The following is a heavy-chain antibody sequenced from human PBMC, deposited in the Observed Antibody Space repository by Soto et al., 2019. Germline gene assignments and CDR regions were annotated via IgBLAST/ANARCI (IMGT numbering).Heavy chain of an antibody. D-gene: IGHD6-19*01. V-gene: IGHV6-1*01. J-gene: IGHJ6*02. Sequence: PSQTLSLTCAISGDSVSTNSVAWNWIRQSPSRGLEWLGRTYYRSKWFNDYAASVKSRITINPDTSRDQFSLQLNSVTPEDTAVYYCARDRAEAGTYYYGMDVWGQGTTVTVSS. CDR2: TYYRSKWFN. CDR1: GDSVSTNSVA. CDR3: ARDRAEAGTYYYGMDV.